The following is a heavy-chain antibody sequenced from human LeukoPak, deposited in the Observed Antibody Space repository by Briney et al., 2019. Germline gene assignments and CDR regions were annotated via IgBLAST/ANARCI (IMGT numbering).Heavy chain of an antibody. V-gene: IGHV1-69*13. CDR1: GGTFSSYA. D-gene: IGHD6-19*01. CDR3: ARTGWHLPTTNYYGMDV. Sequence: GASVKVSCKASGGTFSSYAISWVRQAPGQGLEWVGGIIPIFGTANYAQKFQGRVTITADESTSTAYMELSSLRSEDTAVYYCARTGWHLPTTNYYGMDVWGQGTTVTVSS. J-gene: IGHJ6*02. CDR2: IIPIFGTA.